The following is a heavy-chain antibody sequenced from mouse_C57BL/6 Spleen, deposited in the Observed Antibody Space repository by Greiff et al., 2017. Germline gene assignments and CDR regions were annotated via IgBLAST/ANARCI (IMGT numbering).Heavy chain of an antibody. CDR3: ASAYSFDY. V-gene: IGHV1-26*01. Sequence: EVQLQQSGPELVKPGASVKISCKASGYTFTDYYMNWVKQSHGKSLEWIGDINPNNGGTRYNQKFKGKATLTVDKSSSTAYMELRSLTSEDSAVYYCASAYSFDYWGQGTTLTVSS. J-gene: IGHJ2*01. CDR1: GYTFTDYY. CDR2: INPNNGGT.